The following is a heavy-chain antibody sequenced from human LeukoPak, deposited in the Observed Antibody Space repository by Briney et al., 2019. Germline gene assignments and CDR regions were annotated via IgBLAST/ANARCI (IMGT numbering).Heavy chain of an antibody. Sequence: SETLSLTCAVSGGSISSSYYWSWIRQPPGKGLEWIGYIYYSGSTNYNPSLKSRVTISVDTSKNQFSLKLSSVTAADTAVYYCARGRGYSYGHPRGNWFDPWGQGTLVTVSS. CDR3: ARGRGYSYGHPRGNWFDP. J-gene: IGHJ5*02. CDR2: IYYSGST. V-gene: IGHV4-59*12. D-gene: IGHD5-18*01. CDR1: GGSISSSYY.